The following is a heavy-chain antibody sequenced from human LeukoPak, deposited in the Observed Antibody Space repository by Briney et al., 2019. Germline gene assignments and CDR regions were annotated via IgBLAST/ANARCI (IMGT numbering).Heavy chain of an antibody. CDR3: AKPRYPVPWIQLSAAADPPVDY. V-gene: IGHV3-30*18. D-gene: IGHD5-18*01. CDR2: ISYDGSNK. Sequence: PGGSLRLSCAASGFTFSSYGMHWVGQAPGKGLEWVSVISYDGSNKYYADSVKGRFTISRDNSKNTLYLQMNSLRAEDTAVYYCAKPRYPVPWIQLSAAADPPVDYWGQGTLVTVSS. CDR1: GFTFSSYG. J-gene: IGHJ4*02.